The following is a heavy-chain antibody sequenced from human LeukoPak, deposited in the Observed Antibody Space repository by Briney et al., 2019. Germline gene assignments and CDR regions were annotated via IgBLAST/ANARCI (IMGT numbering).Heavy chain of an antibody. CDR1: GYSISSGYY. Sequence: SETLSLTCAVSGYSISSGYYWGWIREPPVKGLEWIGSIYHSGSTDYNSSLKSRVTISVDTSKNQFSLKLSSVTAADTAVYYCARVQYSSSSGYGYYYYYYLDVWGKGTTVTVSS. V-gene: IGHV4-38-2*01. CDR2: IYHSGST. CDR3: ARVQYSSSSGYGYYYYYYLDV. J-gene: IGHJ6*03. D-gene: IGHD6-6*01.